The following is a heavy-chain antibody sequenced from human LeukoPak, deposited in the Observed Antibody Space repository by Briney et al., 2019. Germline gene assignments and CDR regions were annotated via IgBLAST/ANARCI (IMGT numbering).Heavy chain of an antibody. V-gene: IGHV4-38-2*02. J-gene: IGHJ6*03. D-gene: IGHD3-22*01. CDR2: IYHTGST. CDR1: GYSISSGYY. CDR3: ARHQRGGYDSSGYYSSYYYYYYMDV. Sequence: SETLSLTCTVSGYSISSGYYWGWIRQPPGKGLEWIGSIYHTGSTYYNPSLKSRVTISVDTSKNHFSLKLISVTAADTAVYYCARHQRGGYDSSGYYSSYYYYYYMDVWGKGTTVTISS.